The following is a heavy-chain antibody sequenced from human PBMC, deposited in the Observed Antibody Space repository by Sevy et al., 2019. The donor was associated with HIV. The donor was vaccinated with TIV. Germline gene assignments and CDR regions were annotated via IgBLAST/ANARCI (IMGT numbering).Heavy chain of an antibody. CDR2: IYPDDSVT. J-gene: IGHJ4*02. CDR3: ARYPIVVVPAAKYYFDY. Sequence: GESRKISCKGSGYTFSNYWIGWVRQMPGKGLEWMGVIYPDDSVTRYSPSFQGQVTMSADKSTSTAYLQWSSLKTSATAIYYCARYPIVVVPAAKYYFDYWGQGTLVTVSS. V-gene: IGHV5-51*01. D-gene: IGHD2-2*01. CDR1: GYTFSNYW.